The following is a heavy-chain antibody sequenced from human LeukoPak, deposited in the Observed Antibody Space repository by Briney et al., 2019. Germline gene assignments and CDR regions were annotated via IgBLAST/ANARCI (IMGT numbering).Heavy chain of an antibody. V-gene: IGHV4-39*07. J-gene: IGHJ4*02. CDR2: IYYSGST. CDR1: GGSISSSSYY. D-gene: IGHD6-13*01. Sequence: SETLSLTCTVSGGSISSSSYYWGWIRQPPGKGLEWIANIYYSGSTYYNPSLKSRVTVSVDTSKNQFSLKLSSATAADTAVYYCARTGYSSSYYKFRFDYWGQGTLVTVSS. CDR3: ARTGYSSSYYKFRFDY.